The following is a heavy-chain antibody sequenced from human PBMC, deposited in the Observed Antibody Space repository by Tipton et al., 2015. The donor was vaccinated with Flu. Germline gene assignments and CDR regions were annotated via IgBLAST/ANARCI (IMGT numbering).Heavy chain of an antibody. D-gene: IGHD3-10*01. Sequence: SLRLSCAASGFTFDVYAMHWVRQAPGKGLEWVSGISWNSGSIGYADSVKGRFTISRDNAKNSLYLQMNSLRAEDTALYYCAKAHYGSGSYTYWYFDLWGRGTLVTVSS. J-gene: IGHJ2*01. CDR3: AKAHYGSGSYTYWYFDL. CDR2: ISWNSGSI. V-gene: IGHV3-9*01. CDR1: GFTFDVYA.